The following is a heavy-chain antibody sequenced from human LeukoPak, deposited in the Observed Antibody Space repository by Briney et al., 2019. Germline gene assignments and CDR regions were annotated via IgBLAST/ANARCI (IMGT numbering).Heavy chain of an antibody. J-gene: IGHJ4*02. CDR1: GYTFTGYY. V-gene: IGHV1-2*02. CDR2: INPNSGGT. CDR3: ARDYGDPWYYFDY. Sequence: GASVKVSCKASGYTFTGYYMHWVRQAPGQGLEWMGWINPNSGGTNYAQKFQGRVTMTRDTSISTAYMELSRLRSDDTAVYYCARDYGDPWYYFDYWGQGTLVTVSS. D-gene: IGHD4-17*01.